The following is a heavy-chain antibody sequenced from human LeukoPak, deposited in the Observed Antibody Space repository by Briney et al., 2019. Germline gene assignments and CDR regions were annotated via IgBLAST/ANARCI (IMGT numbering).Heavy chain of an antibody. Sequence: PGASLRLSCAASGFTFSNYAMSWVRQAPGKGLEWVSSISGSGGSTYYADSVKGRFTISRDNSKNALYLQMNSLRAEDTAVYYYAKGVYFDFWSGYYPYFDYWGQGTLVTVSS. D-gene: IGHD3-3*01. J-gene: IGHJ4*02. CDR1: GFTFSNYA. CDR2: ISGSGGST. V-gene: IGHV3-23*01. CDR3: AKGVYFDFWSGYYPYFDY.